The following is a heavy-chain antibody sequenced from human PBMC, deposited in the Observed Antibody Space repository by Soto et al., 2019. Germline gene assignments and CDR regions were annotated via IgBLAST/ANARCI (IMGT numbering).Heavy chain of an antibody. D-gene: IGHD3-22*01. CDR2: ISSKTHNHAT. J-gene: IGHJ4*02. V-gene: IGHV3-73*02. CDR1: GFSFSGSA. Sequence: EVQLVESGGGVVQPGGSLKLSCAASGFSFSGSAMHWVRQASGKGLEWVGRISSKTHNHATAYPASVEGRFTISRDDSTNTSYLPMNHLKTGDTPVYYCTRQARGQALDYFDTTVDSASIDQWGQRTLVTVSS. CDR3: TRQARGQALDYFDTTVDSASIDQ.